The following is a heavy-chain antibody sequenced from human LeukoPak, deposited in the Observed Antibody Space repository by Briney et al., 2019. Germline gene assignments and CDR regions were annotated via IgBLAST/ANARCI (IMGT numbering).Heavy chain of an antibody. CDR3: AKQDTTSAYGSDY. D-gene: IGHD1-1*01. J-gene: IGHJ4*02. CDR1: GLTFSTYV. CDR2: ISGTGGST. Sequence: GGSLRLSCEVSGLTFSTYVMSWVRQAPGKGLEWVSVISGTGGSTYYTDSVKGRFTISRDNSKNTLYLHMNSLRAEDTAMYYCAKQDTTSAYGSDYWGQGTLVTVSS. V-gene: IGHV3-23*01.